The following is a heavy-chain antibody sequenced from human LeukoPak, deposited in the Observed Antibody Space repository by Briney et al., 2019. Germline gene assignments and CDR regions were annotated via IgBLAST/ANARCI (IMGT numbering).Heavy chain of an antibody. Sequence: SSETLSLTCAVSTDSFSSHYWTWIRQPPGKGLEWIGYISYIGSTNYNPSLKSRVTISIDTSKNQFSLKLSSVTAADTAVYYCARDLVTVTKGFDVWGQGTMVSVSS. CDR1: TDSFSSHY. CDR2: ISYIGST. V-gene: IGHV4-59*11. J-gene: IGHJ3*01. CDR3: ARDLVTVTKGFDV. D-gene: IGHD4-17*01.